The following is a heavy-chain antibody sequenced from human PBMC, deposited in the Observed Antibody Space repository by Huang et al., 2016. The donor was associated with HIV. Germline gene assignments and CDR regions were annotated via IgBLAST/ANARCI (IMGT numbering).Heavy chain of an antibody. V-gene: IGHV1-18*04. CDR1: GYTFISYG. J-gene: IGHJ6*02. D-gene: IGHD4-17*01. Sequence: QLQLVQSGAALKKTGTSVKVSCRASGYTFISYGITWVRQAPGQGLEWMGWISPSYGYTNYAQQFQGRVTMTTDTSTNTVYMEVRSLRSDDTAVYYCARDLGTTVVPDGMDVWGQGTTVTVSS. CDR3: ARDLGTTVVPDGMDV. CDR2: ISPSYGYT.